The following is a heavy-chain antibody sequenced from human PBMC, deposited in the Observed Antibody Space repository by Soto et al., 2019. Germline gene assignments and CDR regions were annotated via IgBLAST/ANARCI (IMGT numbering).Heavy chain of an antibody. V-gene: IGHV1-2*04. CDR3: ARDDIRSSCSGGSCYSFGAFDI. J-gene: IGHJ3*02. CDR2: INPNSGGT. D-gene: IGHD2-15*01. CDR1: GYTFTGYY. Sequence: GASVKVSCKASGYTFTGYYMHWVRQAPGQGLEWMGWINPNSGGTSYAQKFQGWVTMTRDTSISTAYMELSRLRSDDTAVYYCARDDIRSSCSGGSCYSFGAFDIWGQGTMVTVSS.